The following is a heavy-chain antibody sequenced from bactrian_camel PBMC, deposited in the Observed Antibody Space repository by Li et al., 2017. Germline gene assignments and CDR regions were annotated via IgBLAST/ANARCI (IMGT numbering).Heavy chain of an antibody. CDR2: INSGGGST. D-gene: IGHD5*01. CDR1: GFAFNESR. V-gene: IGHV3S1*01. J-gene: IGHJ4*01. Sequence: QLVESGGGLVQPGGSLRLSCAASGFAFNESRMSWVRQVPGKELEWVSSINSGGGSTYYADSVKGRFTISRDNAKNTLFLELNSLTTDDAAMYYCTKGENSDALGYPQYWGQGTQVTVS. CDR3: TKGENSDALGYPQY.